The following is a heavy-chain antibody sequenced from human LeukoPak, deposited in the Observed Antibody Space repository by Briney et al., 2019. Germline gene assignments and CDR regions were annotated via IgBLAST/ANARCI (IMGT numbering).Heavy chain of an antibody. D-gene: IGHD2-15*01. J-gene: IGHJ4*02. CDR3: ARHCSGGSCYSGLADY. V-gene: IGHV5-51*01. Sequence: GASLKISCKGSGSRFTSYWIGWVRRMPGKGLGWMGIIYPGESDTRYSPSFQGQVTISADKSISTAYLQWSSLKASDTAMYYCARHCSGGSCYSGLADYWGQGTLVTVSS. CDR1: GSRFTSYW. CDR2: IYPGESDT.